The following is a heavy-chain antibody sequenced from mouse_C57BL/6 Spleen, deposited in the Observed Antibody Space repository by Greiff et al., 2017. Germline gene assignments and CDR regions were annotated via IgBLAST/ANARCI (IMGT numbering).Heavy chain of an antibody. D-gene: IGHD2-3*01. CDR1: GYTFTSYW. Sequence: QVQLQQSGAELVMPGASVKLSCKASGYTFTSYWMHWVKQRPGQGLEWIGELDPSDSYTNYNQKFKGKSTLTVDKSSSTAYMQLSSLTSEDSAVYYCARRDGYRGFAYWGQGTLVTVSA. CDR3: ARRDGYRGFAY. J-gene: IGHJ3*01. CDR2: LDPSDSYT. V-gene: IGHV1-69*01.